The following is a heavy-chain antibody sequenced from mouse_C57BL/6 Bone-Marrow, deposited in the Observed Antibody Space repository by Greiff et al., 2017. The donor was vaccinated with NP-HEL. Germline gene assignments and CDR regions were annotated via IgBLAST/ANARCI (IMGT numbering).Heavy chain of an antibody. J-gene: IGHJ4*01. CDR1: GFTFSDYG. V-gene: IGHV5-17*01. CDR2: ISSGSSTI. CDR3: ARRRRGNAMDY. Sequence: EVHLVESGGGLVKPGGSLKLSCAASGFTFSDYGMHWVRQAPEKGLEWVAYISSGSSTIYYADTVKGRFTISRDNAKNTLFLQMTSLRSEDTAMYYCARRRRGNAMDYWGQGTSVTVSS.